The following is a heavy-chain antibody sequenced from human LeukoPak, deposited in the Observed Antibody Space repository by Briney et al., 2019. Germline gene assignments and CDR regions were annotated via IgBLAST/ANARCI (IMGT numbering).Heavy chain of an antibody. CDR1: GFTFSSYS. CDR3: ASSYYDILTGYYRPGLFDY. D-gene: IGHD3-9*01. V-gene: IGHV3-21*01. CDR2: ISSSSSYI. J-gene: IGHJ4*02. Sequence: SGGSLRLSCAASGFTFSSYSMNWVRQAPGKGLEWVSSISSSSSYIYYADSVKGRSTISRDNAKNSLYLQMNSLRAEDTAVYYCASSYYDILTGYYRPGLFDYWGQGTLVTVSS.